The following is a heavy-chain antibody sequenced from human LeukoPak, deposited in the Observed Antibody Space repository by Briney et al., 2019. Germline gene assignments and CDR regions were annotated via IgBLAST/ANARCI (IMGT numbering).Heavy chain of an antibody. J-gene: IGHJ6*03. Sequence: ASVKVSCKASGGTFSGHAISWVRQAPGQGLEWMGGTIPIFGAANYTQRFQGRITITTDESTTTAYMELTSLRSEDTAVYFCAGGDPFNYYMDVWGKGTSVTVFS. CDR1: GGTFSGHA. V-gene: IGHV1-69*05. D-gene: IGHD4-17*01. CDR2: TIPIFGAA. CDR3: AGGDPFNYYMDV.